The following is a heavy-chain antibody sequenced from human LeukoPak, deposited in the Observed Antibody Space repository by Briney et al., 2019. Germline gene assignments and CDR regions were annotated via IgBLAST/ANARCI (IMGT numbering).Heavy chain of an antibody. Sequence: SGTLSLTCAVSGGSISSSNWWSWVRPPPGKGLEGSGEIYHSWSTNYNPSLKSRVTISVDKSKNQFSLKLSSVTAADTAVYYCARALKSGFGELSFDYWGQGTLVTVSS. D-gene: IGHD3-10*01. CDR2: IYHSWST. CDR1: GGSISSSNW. J-gene: IGHJ4*02. CDR3: ARALKSGFGELSFDY. V-gene: IGHV4-4*02.